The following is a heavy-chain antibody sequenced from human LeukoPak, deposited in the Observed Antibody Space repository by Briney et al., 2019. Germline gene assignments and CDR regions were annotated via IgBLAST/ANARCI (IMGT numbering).Heavy chain of an antibody. D-gene: IGHD3-16*01. CDR1: GFTFSSYW. J-gene: IGHJ5*02. CDR3: VRQMIRFWFDP. CDR2: INPDGSQK. V-gene: IGHV3-7*01. Sequence: GGSLRLSCAVSGFTFSSYWMSWVRQAPGKGLEWVADINPDGSQKYSVDSVKGRFTISRDNAKNSLFLQMNSLRAEDTAVYYCVRQMIRFWFDPWGQGTQVTVSS.